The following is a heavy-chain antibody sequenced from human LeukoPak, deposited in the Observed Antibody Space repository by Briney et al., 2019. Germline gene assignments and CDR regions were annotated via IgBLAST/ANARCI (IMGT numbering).Heavy chain of an antibody. CDR3: TGKYYYDSSGYYYVDY. CDR1: GYSISSGYF. Sequence: SETLSLTCAVSGYSISSGYFWGWIRQSPGKGLEWVGRIYHSGSTYYNPSLKSRVTISVDTSKNQFSLKLSCVTAADTAVYYCTGKYYYDSSGYYYVDYWGQGTLVTVSS. J-gene: IGHJ4*02. D-gene: IGHD3-22*01. V-gene: IGHV4-38-2*01. CDR2: IYHSGST.